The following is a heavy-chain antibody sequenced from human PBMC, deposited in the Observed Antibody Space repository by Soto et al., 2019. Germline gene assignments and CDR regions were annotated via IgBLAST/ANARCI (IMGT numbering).Heavy chain of an antibody. CDR3: ARDVGLGYSGYDLPGGYYYYYGMDV. J-gene: IGHJ6*02. CDR1: GYTFTSYG. V-gene: IGHV1-18*04. Sequence: QVQLVQSGAEVKKPGASVKVSCKASGYTFTSYGISWVRQAPGQGLEWMGWISAYNGNTNYAQKLQGRVTMTTDTSTSTAYMELRSLRSDDTAVEYCARDVGLGYSGYDLPGGYYYYYGMDVWGQGTTVTVSS. D-gene: IGHD5-12*01. CDR2: ISAYNGNT.